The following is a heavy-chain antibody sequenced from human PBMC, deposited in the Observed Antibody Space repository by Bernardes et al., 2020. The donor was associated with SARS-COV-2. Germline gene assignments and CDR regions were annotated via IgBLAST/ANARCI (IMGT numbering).Heavy chain of an antibody. CDR1: GGSISSYY. Sequence: ETLSLTCTVSGGSISSYYWSWIRQPPGKGLEWIGYIYYSGSTNYNPSLKSRVTISVDTSKNQFSLKLSSVTAADTAVYYCARDGASSWYSAFDIWGQGTMVTVSS. CDR3: ARDGASSWYSAFDI. CDR2: IYYSGST. V-gene: IGHV4-59*01. D-gene: IGHD6-13*01. J-gene: IGHJ3*02.